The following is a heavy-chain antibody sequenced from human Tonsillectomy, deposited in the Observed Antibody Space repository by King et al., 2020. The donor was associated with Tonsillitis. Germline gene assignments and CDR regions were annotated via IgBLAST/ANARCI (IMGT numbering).Heavy chain of an antibody. J-gene: IGHJ3*02. CDR3: ARGPIVVVTANGFDI. CDR2: IYYSGST. D-gene: IGHD2-21*02. Sequence: VQLQESGPGLVKPSETLSLTCTVSGGSISSNYWSWIRQPPGKGLELIGYIYYSGSTNYNPSLKSRVTISVDTSKNQFSLKLSSVTAADTAVYYCARGPIVVVTANGFDIWGQGTMVTVSS. V-gene: IGHV4-59*01. CDR1: GGSISSNY.